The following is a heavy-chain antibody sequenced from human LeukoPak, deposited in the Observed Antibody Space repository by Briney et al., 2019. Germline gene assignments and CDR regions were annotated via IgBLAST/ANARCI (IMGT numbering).Heavy chain of an antibody. Sequence: GRSLRLSCAASGFTFSSYAMHWVRQAPGKGLEWVAVISYDGSNKYYADSVKGRFTISRDNSKNTLYLQMNSLRAEDTAVYYCAGSVIQLWSPHSFDYWGQGTLVTVSS. CDR3: AGSVIQLWSPHSFDY. D-gene: IGHD5-18*01. V-gene: IGHV3-30-3*01. CDR1: GFTFSSYA. CDR2: ISYDGSNK. J-gene: IGHJ4*02.